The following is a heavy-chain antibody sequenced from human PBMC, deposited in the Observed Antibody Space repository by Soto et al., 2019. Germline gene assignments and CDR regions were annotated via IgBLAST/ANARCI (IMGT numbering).Heavy chain of an antibody. J-gene: IGHJ6*02. CDR2: IIPIFGTA. Sequence: SVKVSCKASGGTFSSYAISWVRQAPGQGLEWMGGIIPIFGTANYAQKLQGRVTMTTDTSTSTAYMELRSLRSDDTAVYYCARVREGYCSSTSCYHAYYYYGMDVWGQGTTVTVSS. CDR3: ARVREGYCSSTSCYHAYYYYGMDV. V-gene: IGHV1-69*05. CDR1: GGTFSSYA. D-gene: IGHD2-2*01.